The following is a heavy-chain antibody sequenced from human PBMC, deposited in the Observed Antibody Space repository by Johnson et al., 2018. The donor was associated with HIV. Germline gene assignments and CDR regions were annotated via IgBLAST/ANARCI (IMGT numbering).Heavy chain of an antibody. CDR2: IYSGGST. Sequence: VQLVESGGGLVQPGGSLRLSCAASGFTSSNYMSWVRQAPGKGLEWVSVIYSGGSTYYADYVKGRFTNSRDNSKNTLYLQMNSLRAADTAVYNCAGEWEAAFDIWGQGTMVTVSS. CDR1: GFTSSNY. CDR3: AGEWEAAFDI. J-gene: IGHJ3*02. V-gene: IGHV3-66*01. D-gene: IGHD1-26*01.